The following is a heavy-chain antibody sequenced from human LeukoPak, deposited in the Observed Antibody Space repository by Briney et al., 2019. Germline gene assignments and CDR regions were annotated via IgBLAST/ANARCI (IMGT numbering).Heavy chain of an antibody. V-gene: IGHV4-39*07. Sequence: PSEPLSLTCTVSGGSISSSSYYWGWIRQPPGTGLEWIGSIYHSGSTYYNPSLKSRVTISVDTSKNQFSLKLSSVTAADTAVYYCARRGRGDYGGNRPFDYWGQGTLVTVSS. CDR1: GGSISSSSYY. CDR3: ARRGRGDYGGNRPFDY. CDR2: IYHSGST. J-gene: IGHJ4*02. D-gene: IGHD4-23*01.